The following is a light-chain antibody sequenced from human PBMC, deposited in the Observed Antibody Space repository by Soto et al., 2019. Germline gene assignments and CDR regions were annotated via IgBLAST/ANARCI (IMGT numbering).Light chain of an antibody. CDR1: QSVSSY. CDR2: DAS. Sequence: EIVLTQSPATLSLSPGERATLSCRASQSVSSYLAWYQQKPGQAPRLLIYDASNRATGIPARFSGSGSGTDFTLTISSLEPEDFAVYYCQQYGSPWTFGQGTKVDIK. V-gene: IGKV3-11*01. J-gene: IGKJ1*01. CDR3: QQYGSPWT.